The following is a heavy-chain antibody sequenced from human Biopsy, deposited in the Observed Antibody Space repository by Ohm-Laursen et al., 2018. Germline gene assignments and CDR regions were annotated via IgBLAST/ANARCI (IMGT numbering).Heavy chain of an antibody. Sequence: TLSLTCTVSGGSIGGSGDYWSWIRRPPGKGLEWIGYFSDTGTTNYNPSLRGRVAMSVDTSKNQFSLQLTSVTAADTAMFFCARLFRLDDYWNDDPPDGFDVWGQGTMVTVSS. J-gene: IGHJ3*01. V-gene: IGHV4-61*08. CDR3: ARLFRLDDYWNDDPPDGFDV. CDR2: FSDTGTT. CDR1: GGSIGGSGDY. D-gene: IGHD3-3*01.